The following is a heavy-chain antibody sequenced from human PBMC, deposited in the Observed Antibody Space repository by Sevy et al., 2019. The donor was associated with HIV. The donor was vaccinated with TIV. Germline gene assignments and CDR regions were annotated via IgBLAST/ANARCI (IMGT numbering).Heavy chain of an antibody. CDR2: GHYDGRT. V-gene: IGHV4-38-2*02. CDR3: VRGPSYYASGALYFDY. CDR1: GYFISSSYY. D-gene: IGHD3-10*01. Sequence: SETLSLICTVSGYFISSSYYWGWIRQPPGKGLEYIGTGHYDGRTYYNPSLMSRVTVSLDTSNNQFSLKVTSVTAADTAAYFCVRGPSYYASGALYFDYWGQGTLVTVSS. J-gene: IGHJ4*02.